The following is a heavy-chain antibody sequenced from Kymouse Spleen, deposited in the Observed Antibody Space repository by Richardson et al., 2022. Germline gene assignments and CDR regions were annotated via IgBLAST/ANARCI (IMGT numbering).Heavy chain of an antibody. D-gene: IGHD6-13*01. CDR2: INHSGST. CDR1: GGSFSGYY. J-gene: IGHJ4*02. CDR3: AREDSSSCYFDY. Sequence: QVQLQQWGAGLLKPSETLSLTCAVYGGSFSGYYWSWIRQPPGKGLEWIGEINHSGSTNYNPSLKSRVTISVDTSKNQFSLKLSSVTAADTAVYYCAREDSSSCYFDYWGQGTLVTVSS. V-gene: IGHV4-34*01.